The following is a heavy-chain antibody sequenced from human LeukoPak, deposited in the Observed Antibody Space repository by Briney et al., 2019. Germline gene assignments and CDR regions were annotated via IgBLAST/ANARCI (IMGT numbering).Heavy chain of an antibody. CDR2: IYSGGST. CDR3: ARDRPHNWFDP. J-gene: IGHJ5*02. CDR1: GFTVSSNY. Sequence: GGSLRLSCAASGFTVSSNYMSWVRQAPGKGLEWVSVIYSGGSTYYADSVKGRFTISRDNPKNTLYLQMNSLRAEDTAVYYCARDRPHNWFDPWGQGTLVTVSS. V-gene: IGHV3-53*01.